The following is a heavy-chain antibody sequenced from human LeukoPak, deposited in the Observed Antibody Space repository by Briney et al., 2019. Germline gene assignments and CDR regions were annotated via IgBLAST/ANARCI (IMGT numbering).Heavy chain of an antibody. CDR2: INHSGST. CDR3: RLDSIDYYSFDY. V-gene: IGHV4-34*03. Sequence: SETLSLTCAVYGGSFSGYYWSWIRQPPGKGLEWIGEINHSGSTNYNPSLKSRVTISVDTSKNQFSLKLSSVTAADTAVYYCRLDSIDYYSFDYWGRGILVTVSS. J-gene: IGHJ4*02. D-gene: IGHD3-22*01. CDR1: GGSFSGYY.